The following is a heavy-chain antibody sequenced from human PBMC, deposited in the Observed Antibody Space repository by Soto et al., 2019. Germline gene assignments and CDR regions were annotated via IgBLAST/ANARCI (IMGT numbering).Heavy chain of an antibody. CDR3: ARGLYREYGHDS. V-gene: IGHV3-74*01. Sequence: GGSLRLSCAASGFTFGNFWMHWVRQAPGKGLVWVSRINSDGSTSYADFVKGRLTISRDNAKNTVYLQMNSLRAEDTAVYYCARGLYREYGHDSWG. J-gene: IGHJ5*01. CDR1: GFTFGNFW. CDR2: INSDGST. D-gene: IGHD3-10*01.